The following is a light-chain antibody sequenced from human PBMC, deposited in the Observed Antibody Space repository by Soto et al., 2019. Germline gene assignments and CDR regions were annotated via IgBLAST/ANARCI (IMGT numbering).Light chain of an antibody. CDR2: GAS. V-gene: IGKV3-15*01. J-gene: IGKJ5*01. Sequence: EIAMPDPPGTLSLSPGERDTLSFRDSQSVSSSYLAWYQQKPGQAPRLLIYGASTRATGFPARFSGSGSGTEFNITISSLQSEDFAVYFCQQYNNWPFSFGKGQQRAI. CDR3: QQYNNWPFS. CDR1: QSVSSSY.